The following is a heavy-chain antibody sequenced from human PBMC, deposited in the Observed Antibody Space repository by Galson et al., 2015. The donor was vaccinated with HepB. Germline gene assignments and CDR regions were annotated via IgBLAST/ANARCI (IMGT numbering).Heavy chain of an antibody. D-gene: IGHD3-3*02. CDR1: GFMFSGYW. V-gene: IGHV3-7*01. J-gene: IGHJ4*02. CDR2: IKYDGSEK. Sequence: SLRLSCAASGFMFSGYWMSWVRQAPGKGLEWVANIKYDGSEKYYVDSVKGRFTISRDNAKNSLYLQMNSPRAEDTAVYYCARLAYYFDYWGQGTLVTVSS. CDR3: ARLAYYFDY.